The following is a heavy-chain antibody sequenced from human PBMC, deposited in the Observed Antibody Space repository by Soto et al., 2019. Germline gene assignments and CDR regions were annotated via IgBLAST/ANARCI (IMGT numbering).Heavy chain of an antibody. D-gene: IGHD5-12*01. CDR2: ISWDGGST. Sequence: LRLSCAASGFTFDDYAMHWVRQAPGKGLEWVSLISWDGGSTYYADSVKGRFTISRDNSKNSLYLQMNSLRAEDTALYYCAKDIRSRATPDGFDYWGQGTLVTVSA. J-gene: IGHJ4*02. CDR1: GFTFDDYA. V-gene: IGHV3-43D*04. CDR3: AKDIRSRATPDGFDY.